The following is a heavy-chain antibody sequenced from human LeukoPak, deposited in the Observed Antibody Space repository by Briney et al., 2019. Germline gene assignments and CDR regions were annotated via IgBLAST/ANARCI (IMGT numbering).Heavy chain of an antibody. CDR3: ARAAVSASSVGSSAGFDY. J-gene: IGHJ4*02. D-gene: IGHD6-6*01. Sequence: ASVKVSCKASGYTFTCYGISWVRQAPGQGLEWMGWISAYNGNTNYAQKLQGRVTMTTDTSTSTAYMELRSLRSDDTAVYYCARAAVSASSVGSSAGFDYWGQGTLVTVSS. CDR2: ISAYNGNT. CDR1: GYTFTCYG. V-gene: IGHV1-18*01.